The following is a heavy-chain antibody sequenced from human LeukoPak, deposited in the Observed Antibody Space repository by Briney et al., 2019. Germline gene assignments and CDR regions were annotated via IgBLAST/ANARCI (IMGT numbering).Heavy chain of an antibody. J-gene: IGHJ5*02. V-gene: IGHV3-48*03. CDR3: ARGPSVGSGWSPDL. CDR2: ISSSGSTV. Sequence: PGGSLRLSCAASGFTFRNYEMNWVRQAPEKGLEGVSYISSSGSTVYYADSVKGRSTISRDNAKNSLYLQMNSLRAEDTALYYCARGPSVGSGWSPDLWGQGTLVTVSS. CDR1: GFTFRNYE. D-gene: IGHD6-19*01.